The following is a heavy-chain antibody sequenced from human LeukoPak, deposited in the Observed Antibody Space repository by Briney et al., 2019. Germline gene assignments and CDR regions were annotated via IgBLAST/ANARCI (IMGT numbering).Heavy chain of an antibody. CDR3: APRPILPEEDFGY. CDR2: ISYDGSNK. J-gene: IGHJ4*02. V-gene: IGHV3-30*03. D-gene: IGHD2-15*01. CDR1: GFTFSSYG. Sequence: PGGSLRLSCAASGFTFSSYGMHWVRQAPGKGLEWVAVISYDGSNKYYADSVKGRFTISRDNSKNTLYLQMNSLRAEDTAVYYCAPRPILPEEDFGYWGQGTLVTVSS.